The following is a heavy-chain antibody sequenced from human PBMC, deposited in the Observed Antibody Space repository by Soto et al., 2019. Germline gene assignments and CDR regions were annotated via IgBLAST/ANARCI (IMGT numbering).Heavy chain of an antibody. CDR1: GGSISSGGYS. D-gene: IGHD5-12*01. V-gene: IGHV4-30-2*01. Sequence: QLQLQESGSGLVKPSQTLSLTCAVSGGSISSGGYSWSWIRQPPGKGLAWIGYIYHSGSTYYNPSLKNRVTVTGDRSKNQSSLKLSPVTAADTAVYYCAAGGGLPRYSWGQGTLVTVSS. J-gene: IGHJ4*02. CDR3: AAGGGLPRYS. CDR2: IYHSGST.